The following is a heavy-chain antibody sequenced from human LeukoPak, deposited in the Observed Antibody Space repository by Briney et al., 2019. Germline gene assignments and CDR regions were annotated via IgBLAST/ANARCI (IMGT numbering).Heavy chain of an antibody. Sequence: GGSLRLSRAASGFTLSSYSMNWVRQAPGKGLEWVSSISSSSSYIYYADSVKGRFTISRDNAKNSPYLQMNSLRAEDTAVYYCARGRMSLAARPPGYWGQGTLVTVSS. CDR3: ARGRMSLAARPPGY. D-gene: IGHD6-6*01. J-gene: IGHJ4*02. CDR1: GFTLSSYS. V-gene: IGHV3-21*01. CDR2: ISSSSSYI.